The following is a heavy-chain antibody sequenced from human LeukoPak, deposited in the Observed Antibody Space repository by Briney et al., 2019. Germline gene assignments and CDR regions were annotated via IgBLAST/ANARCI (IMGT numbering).Heavy chain of an antibody. J-gene: IGHJ4*02. V-gene: IGHV1-18*01. CDR2: ISAYNGNT. Sequence: ASVKVSCKASGYTFTSYGISWVRQAPGQGLEWMGWISAYNGNTNYAQKLQGRVTMTTDTSTSTAYMELRSLRSDDTAVYHCARDYRGQQLVPVVVGATTIQDYWGQGTLVTVSS. CDR3: ARDYRGQQLVPVVVGATTIQDY. CDR1: GYTFTSYG. D-gene: IGHD1-26*01.